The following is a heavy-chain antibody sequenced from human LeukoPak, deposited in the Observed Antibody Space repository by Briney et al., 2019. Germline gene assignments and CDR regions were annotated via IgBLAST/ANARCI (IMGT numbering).Heavy chain of an antibody. Sequence: GGSLRLSCEASGFTVSSNYMSWVRQAPGKGLEWVSVIYGGGSTYYADSVKGRFTISRDTSKNTLYLQMNSLRAEDTAVYYCARRLGGFDYWGQGTLVTVSS. J-gene: IGHJ4*02. CDR2: IYGGGST. CDR1: GFTVSSNY. V-gene: IGHV3-53*01. D-gene: IGHD7-27*01. CDR3: ARRLGGFDY.